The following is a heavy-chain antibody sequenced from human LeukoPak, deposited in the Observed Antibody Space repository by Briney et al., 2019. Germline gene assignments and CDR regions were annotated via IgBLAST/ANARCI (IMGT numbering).Heavy chain of an antibody. CDR1: GGSISSSSYY. Sequence: SETLSLTCTVSGGSISSSSYYWGCIRQPPGKGLECIGSIYYSGSTYYNPSLKSRVTISVDTSKNQFSLKLSSVTAADTAVYYCARDQLLWFGELDWFDPWGQGTLVTVSS. D-gene: IGHD3-10*01. CDR2: IYYSGST. J-gene: IGHJ5*02. V-gene: IGHV4-39*07. CDR3: ARDQLLWFGELDWFDP.